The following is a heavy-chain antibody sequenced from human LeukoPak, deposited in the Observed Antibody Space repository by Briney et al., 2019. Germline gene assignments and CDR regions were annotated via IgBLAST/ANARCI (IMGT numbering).Heavy chain of an antibody. V-gene: IGHV4-59*01. D-gene: IGHD3-22*01. CDR1: DDSITMYY. Sequence: SETLSLTCSVSDDSITMYYWTWIRQPPGKGLEWIGYVDHTGSTNFNPSLNGRVSISRDTSKNLFSLRLRSVTAADTAVYYCAKSNGYGLIDIWGQGTMVTVSS. J-gene: IGHJ3*02. CDR2: VDHTGST. CDR3: AKSNGYGLIDI.